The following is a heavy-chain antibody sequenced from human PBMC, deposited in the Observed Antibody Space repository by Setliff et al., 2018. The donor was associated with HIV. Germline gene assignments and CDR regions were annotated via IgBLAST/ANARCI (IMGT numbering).Heavy chain of an antibody. Sequence: PEETLSLTCTVSSGSFSSRHYWGWIRQSPGKGLEWIGSVSYSGTTYYNPSLRSRITISVDTSKNQFSLIVSSVTAADTAVYYCARDQPQDYDSLTGYYTGRYFDYWGRGTLVTVSS. CDR2: VSYSGTT. J-gene: IGHJ4*02. D-gene: IGHD3-9*01. CDR1: SGSFSSRHY. V-gene: IGHV4-39*07. CDR3: ARDQPQDYDSLTGYYTGRYFDY.